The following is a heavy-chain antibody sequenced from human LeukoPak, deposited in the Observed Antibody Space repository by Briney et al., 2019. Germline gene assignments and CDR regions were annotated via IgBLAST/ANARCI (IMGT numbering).Heavy chain of an antibody. CDR3: AREYCSSTSCPFDY. CDR1: GYTFTNYG. V-gene: IGHV1-18*04. CDR2: ISAYNGNT. Sequence: ASVKVSCKASGYTFTNYGINWVRQAPGQGLEWMGWISAYNGNTNYAQKLQGRVTMTTDTSTSTAYMELRSLRSDDTAVYYCAREYCSSTSCPFDYWGQGTLVTVSS. J-gene: IGHJ4*02. D-gene: IGHD2-2*01.